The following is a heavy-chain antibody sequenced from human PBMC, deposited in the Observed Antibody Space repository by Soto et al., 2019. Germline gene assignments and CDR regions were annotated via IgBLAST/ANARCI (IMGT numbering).Heavy chain of an antibody. Sequence: GESLKISCKGSGYGFTSYWIGWVRQMPGQGLERVGIIYPGNSETRYSPSFQGQVTISADKSISTAYLQWSSLRASDTAMYYCARHADVVVPAAPSGYYYYGMDVCVQGTTVTVS. D-gene: IGHD2-2*01. V-gene: IGHV5-51*01. CDR1: GYGFTSYW. CDR2: IYPGNSET. J-gene: IGHJ6*02. CDR3: ARHADVVVPAAPSGYYYYGMDV.